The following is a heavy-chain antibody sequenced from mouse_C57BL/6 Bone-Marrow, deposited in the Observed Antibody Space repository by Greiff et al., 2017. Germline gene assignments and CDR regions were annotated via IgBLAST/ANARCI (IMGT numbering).Heavy chain of an antibody. CDR1: GYTFTSYW. CDR3: ARSGIYYFYFDY. Sequence: VQLKQPGAELVRPGSSVKLSCKASGYTFTSYWMDWVKQRPGQGLEWIGNIYPSDSETHYNQKFKDKATLTVDKSSSTAYMQLSSLTSEDSAVYYCARSGIYYFYFDYWGQGTTLTVSS. CDR2: IYPSDSET. V-gene: IGHV1-61*01. D-gene: IGHD1-1*01. J-gene: IGHJ2*01.